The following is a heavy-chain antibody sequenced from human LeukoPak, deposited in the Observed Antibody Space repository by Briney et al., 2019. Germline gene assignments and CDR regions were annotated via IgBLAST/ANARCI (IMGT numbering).Heavy chain of an antibody. CDR2: ISGSGGST. J-gene: IGHJ6*02. CDR1: GFTFSSYA. V-gene: IGHV3-23*01. D-gene: IGHD1-26*01. CDR3: AKGVGATYYYYYGMDV. Sequence: GASLRLSCAASGFTFSSYAMSWVRQAPEKGLEWVSAISGSGGSTYYADSVKGRFTISRDNSKNTLYLQMNSLRAEETAVYYCAKGVGATYYYYYGMDVWGQGTTVTVSS.